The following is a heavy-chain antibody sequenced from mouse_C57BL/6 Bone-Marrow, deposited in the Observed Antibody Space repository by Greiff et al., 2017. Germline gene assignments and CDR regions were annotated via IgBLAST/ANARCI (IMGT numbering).Heavy chain of an antibody. D-gene: IGHD2-4*01. CDR2: ISSGGSYS. J-gene: IGHJ2*01. CDR1: GFTFSSYG. CDR3: ARHGGLRPLDY. V-gene: IGHV5-6*01. Sequence: EVKLVESGGDLVKPGGSLKLSCAASGFTFSSYGLSWVRQTPDKRLEWVSTISSGGSYSYYPDSVNGRFTFSRENAKNTLYLQMNSLKSEDTAMYYCARHGGLRPLDYWGQGTTLTVSS.